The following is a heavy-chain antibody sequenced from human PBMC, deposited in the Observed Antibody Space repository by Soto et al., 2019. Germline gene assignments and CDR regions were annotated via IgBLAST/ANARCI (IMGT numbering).Heavy chain of an antibody. Sequence: SETLSLTCTVSGGSISSGSYYWDWIRQPPGKGLEWIGNVYYSGSTNYNPSLESRVTISVDTSKNQFSLKLSSVTAADTAVYYCARLGAYYQSLDPWGPGTLVTVSS. CDR1: GGSISSGSYY. J-gene: IGHJ5*02. D-gene: IGHD3-22*01. CDR3: ARLGAYYQSLDP. CDR2: VYYSGST. V-gene: IGHV4-39*01.